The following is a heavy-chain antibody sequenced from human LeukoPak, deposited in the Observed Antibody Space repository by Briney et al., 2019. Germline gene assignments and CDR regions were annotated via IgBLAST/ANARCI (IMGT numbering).Heavy chain of an antibody. Sequence: ASVKVSCKASGYTFTSYYMHWVRQAPGQGLEWMGIINPSGGSTSYAQKFQGRVTMTRDTSTSTVYMELSSLRSEDTAVYYCARASYCSSTSCYPGGAFDIWGQGTMVTVSS. V-gene: IGHV1-46*01. CDR2: INPSGGST. CDR3: ARASYCSSTSCYPGGAFDI. J-gene: IGHJ3*02. CDR1: GYTFTSYY. D-gene: IGHD2-2*01.